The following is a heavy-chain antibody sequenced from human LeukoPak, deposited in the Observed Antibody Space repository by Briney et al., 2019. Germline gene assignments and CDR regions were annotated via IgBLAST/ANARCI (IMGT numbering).Heavy chain of an antibody. V-gene: IGHV3-48*04. CDR2: ISSSGSTI. J-gene: IGHJ4*02. Sequence: GGSLRLSCAASGFTFNSYSMNWVRQAPGKGLEWVSYISSSGSTIYYADSVKGRFTISRDNAKNSLYLQMNSLRAEDTAVYYCAREHYYDSSGPNDYWGQGTLVTVSS. CDR3: AREHYYDSSGPNDY. CDR1: GFTFNSYS. D-gene: IGHD3-22*01.